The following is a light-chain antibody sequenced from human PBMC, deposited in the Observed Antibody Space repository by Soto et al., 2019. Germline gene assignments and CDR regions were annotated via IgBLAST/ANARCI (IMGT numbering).Light chain of an antibody. Sequence: SLSSLSASVGDRISITCRASQSVSSYLNWYQQKPGKAPRLLIYAASHLQTGVPSRFRGTGSATHFTLTISSLQPEDFSTYYGQQSCSAVTVGQWTRLGIK. J-gene: IGKJ5*01. CDR3: QQSCSAVT. CDR1: QSVSSY. CDR2: AAS. V-gene: IGKV1-39*01.